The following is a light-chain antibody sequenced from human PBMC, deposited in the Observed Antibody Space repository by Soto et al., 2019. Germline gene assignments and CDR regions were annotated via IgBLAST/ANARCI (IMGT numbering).Light chain of an antibody. V-gene: IGKV1-8*01. CDR2: AAS. J-gene: IGKJ1*01. CDR3: QQYDAFPRT. CDR1: QGISSY. Sequence: AIRMTHSPSSLSASTGDRVTITCRASQGISSYLAWYQQKPGEAPKLLIYAASTLQSGVPSRFRGSGSGTEFTLTISSLQTEDFATYYCQQYDAFPRTFGHGTKVDIK.